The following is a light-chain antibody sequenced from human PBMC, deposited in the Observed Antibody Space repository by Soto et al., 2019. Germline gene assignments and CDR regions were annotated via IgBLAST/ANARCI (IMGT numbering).Light chain of an antibody. J-gene: IGLJ1*01. CDR3: SSYTTSSTVV. V-gene: IGLV2-14*03. CDR2: EVT. CDR1: SSDVGGYNF. Sequence: QSALTQPASVFGSPGQSITISCTGTSSDVGGYNFVSWYQQPPGKAPKLMIYEVTSRPSGVSNRFSGSKSGNTASLTISGLQPEDEADYYCSSYTTSSTVVFGTGTKVTVL.